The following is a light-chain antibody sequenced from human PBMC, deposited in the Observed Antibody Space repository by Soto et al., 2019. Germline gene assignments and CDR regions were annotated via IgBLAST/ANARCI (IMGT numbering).Light chain of an antibody. CDR1: QGVSSY. V-gene: IGKV3D-11*01. Sequence: EIVLTQSPATLSLSPGERATLSCRASQGVSSYLAWYQQKPGQDPRLLIYDESNRATGTPARFSGSGPGTDFTLTISRLEPEDFAVFYRQQYGRSITFGQGTRLEIK. CDR3: QQYGRSIT. CDR2: DES. J-gene: IGKJ5*01.